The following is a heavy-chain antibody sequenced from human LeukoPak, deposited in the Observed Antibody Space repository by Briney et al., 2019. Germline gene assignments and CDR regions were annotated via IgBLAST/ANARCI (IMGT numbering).Heavy chain of an antibody. CDR1: GFTFSSYS. V-gene: IGHV3-21*04. Sequence: GGSLRLSCAASGFTFSSYSMNWVRQAPGKGLEWVSSISSSSSYIYYADSVKGRFTISRDNAKNSLYLQMNSLRAEDTAVYYCARGPYYYDSSGYPKETYFDYWGQGTLVTVSS. J-gene: IGHJ4*02. CDR3: ARGPYYYDSSGYPKETYFDY. D-gene: IGHD3-22*01. CDR2: ISSSSSYI.